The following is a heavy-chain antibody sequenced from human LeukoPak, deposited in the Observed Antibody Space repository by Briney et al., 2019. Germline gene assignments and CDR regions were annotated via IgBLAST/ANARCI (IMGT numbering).Heavy chain of an antibody. CDR1: GFTFSTYH. V-gene: IGHV3-23*01. CDR2: ISGSGGST. Sequence: GGSLRLSCAAASGFTFSTYHINWVRQAPGKGLEWVSAISGSGGSTYYADSVKGRFTISRDNSKNTLYLQMNSLRAEDTAVYYCAKACPPDYWGQGTLVTVSS. CDR3: AKACPPDY. J-gene: IGHJ4*02.